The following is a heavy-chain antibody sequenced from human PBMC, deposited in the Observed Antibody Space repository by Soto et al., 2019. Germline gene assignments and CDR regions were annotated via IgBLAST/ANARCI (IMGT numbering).Heavy chain of an antibody. V-gene: IGHV3-33*01. D-gene: IGHD2-2*01. J-gene: IGHJ6*02. Sequence: QVQLVESGGGVVQPGRSLRLSCAAAGFTFSSYAMHWVRQAPGKGLEWVAVIWYDGSNKYYADAAKGRFTISRDNSKNTLYLQMNSLRAEDTAVYYCARDLDRAAAAYYYGIDVWGQGTTVTVSS. CDR3: ARDLDRAAAAYYYGIDV. CDR1: GFTFSSYA. CDR2: IWYDGSNK.